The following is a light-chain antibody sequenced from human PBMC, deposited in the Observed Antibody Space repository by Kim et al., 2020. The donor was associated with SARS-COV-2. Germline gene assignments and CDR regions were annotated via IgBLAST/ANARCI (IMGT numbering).Light chain of an antibody. CDR3: QQYNRSPGLT. J-gene: IGKJ4*01. V-gene: IGKV1-5*03. CDR2: EAS. Sequence: DIQMTQSPSTLSVSVGDRVTITCRACQSIGTWLAWYQQKPGKAPRLLIYEASNLDSGVPSRFSGSGSGTEFTLTISSLQTDDFATYYCQQYNRSPGLTFGGGTKLEI. CDR1: QSIGTW.